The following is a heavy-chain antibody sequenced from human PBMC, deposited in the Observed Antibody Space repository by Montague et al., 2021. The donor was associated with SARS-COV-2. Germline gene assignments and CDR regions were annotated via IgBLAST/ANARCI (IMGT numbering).Heavy chain of an antibody. CDR3: ARDYYDSTGLNWFDP. CDR1: GGSIITGSNFY. V-gene: IGHV4-61*02. J-gene: IGHJ5*02. CDR2: IHSSGCT. D-gene: IGHD3-22*01. Sequence: TLSLTCAVSGGSIITGSNFYWGWIRQSAGKGLEWIGRIHSSGCTNYNPSLKSRLTMSVDSSANQFSLKLTSVTAADTAVYYCARDYYDSTGLNWFDPWGQGLLVTVSS.